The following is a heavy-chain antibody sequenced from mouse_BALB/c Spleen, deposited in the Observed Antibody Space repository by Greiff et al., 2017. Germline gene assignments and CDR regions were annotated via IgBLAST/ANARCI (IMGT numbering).Heavy chain of an antibody. Sequence: EVKVEESGGGLVKPGGSLKLSCAASGFTFSSYTMSWVRQTPEKRLEWVATISSGGSYTYYPDSVKGRFTISRDNAKNTLYLQMSSLKSEDTAMYYSTRPSTGHFAYWGQGTLVTVSA. J-gene: IGHJ3*01. V-gene: IGHV5-6-4*01. CDR2: ISSGGSYT. CDR1: GFTFSSYT. D-gene: IGHD1-1*01. CDR3: TRPSTGHFAY.